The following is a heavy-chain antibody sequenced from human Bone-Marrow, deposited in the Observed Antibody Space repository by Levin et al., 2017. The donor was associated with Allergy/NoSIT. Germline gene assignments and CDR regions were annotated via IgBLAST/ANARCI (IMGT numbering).Heavy chain of an antibody. J-gene: IGHJ6*02. Sequence: GGSLRLSCSASGFTITNYGMHWVRQAPGKGLEWVAVIWYDGGDAYYGDSVEGRFTMFRDNSKNLLNLEMNSLRAGDTAIYYCARSRTHFGVNIRGHGMDVWGQGTTVTVSS. CDR1: GFTITNYG. V-gene: IGHV3-33*08. CDR2: IWYDGGDA. D-gene: IGHD3-3*01. CDR3: ARSRTHFGVNIRGHGMDV.